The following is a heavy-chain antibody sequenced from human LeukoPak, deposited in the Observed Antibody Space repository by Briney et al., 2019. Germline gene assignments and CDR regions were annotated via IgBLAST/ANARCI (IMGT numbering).Heavy chain of an antibody. CDR1: EYSFTSYW. D-gene: IGHD5-18*01. CDR3: TRPHAGYSYGLDY. Sequence: GESLKISCKASEYSFTSYWIGWVRQMPGKGLEWMGIIYPGDSDTRYSPSFQGQVTISADKSISTAYLQWSSLKASDTAMYYCTRPHAGYSYGLDYWGQGTLVTVSS. J-gene: IGHJ4*02. V-gene: IGHV5-51*01. CDR2: IYPGDSDT.